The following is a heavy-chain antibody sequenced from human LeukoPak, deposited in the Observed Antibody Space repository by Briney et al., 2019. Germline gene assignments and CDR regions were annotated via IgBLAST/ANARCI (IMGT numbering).Heavy chain of an antibody. Sequence: GESLKVSCKGSGYSFTTYWIGWVRQMPGKGLEWMGIIYPGDSDSRYSPSFQGQVTISADKSISTAYLQWSSLKASDTAMYYCARRSDSSGDYWGQGTLVTVSS. CDR1: GYSFTTYW. V-gene: IGHV5-51*01. CDR3: ARRSDSSGDY. CDR2: IYPGDSDS. D-gene: IGHD6-19*01. J-gene: IGHJ4*02.